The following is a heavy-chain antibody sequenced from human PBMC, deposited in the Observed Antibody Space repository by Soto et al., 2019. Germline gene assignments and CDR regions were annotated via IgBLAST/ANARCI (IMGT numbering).Heavy chain of an antibody. D-gene: IGHD3-9*01. CDR3: AREDTYYDILTGLYYYGMDV. CDR2: ISYDGSNK. Sequence: GGSLRLSCAASGFTFSSYAMHWVRQAPGKGLEWVAVISYDGSNKYYADSVKGRFTISRDNSKNTLYLQMNSLRAEDTAVYYCAREDTYYDILTGLYYYGMDVWGQGTTVTVSS. CDR1: GFTFSSYA. V-gene: IGHV3-30-3*01. J-gene: IGHJ6*02.